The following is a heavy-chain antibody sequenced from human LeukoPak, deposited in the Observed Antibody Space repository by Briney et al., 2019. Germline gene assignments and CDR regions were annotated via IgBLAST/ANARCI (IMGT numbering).Heavy chain of an antibody. Sequence: SETLSLTCTVSGGSISSYYWSWIRQPAGKGLEWIGRIYTSGSTNYNPSLKSRVTMSVDTSKNQFSLKLSSVTAADTAVYYCARYSRRDYYDSSGYRLYYYYYMDVWGKGTTVTVSS. CDR3: ARYSRRDYYDSSGYRLYYYYYMDV. D-gene: IGHD3-22*01. CDR1: GGSISSYY. V-gene: IGHV4-4*07. J-gene: IGHJ6*03. CDR2: IYTSGST.